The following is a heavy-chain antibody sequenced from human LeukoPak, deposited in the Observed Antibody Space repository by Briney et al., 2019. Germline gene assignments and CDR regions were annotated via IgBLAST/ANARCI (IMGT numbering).Heavy chain of an antibody. J-gene: IGHJ6*04. Sequence: ASVKVSCKASGYTFTSYGISCVRQAPGQGLEWMGWISAYNGNTNYAQKLQGRVTMTTDTSTSTAYMELSSLRSEDTAVYYCARRDYTVSGGMDVWGKGTTVTVSS. V-gene: IGHV1-18*01. CDR1: GYTFTSYG. CDR2: ISAYNGNT. CDR3: ARRDYTVSGGMDV. D-gene: IGHD4-11*01.